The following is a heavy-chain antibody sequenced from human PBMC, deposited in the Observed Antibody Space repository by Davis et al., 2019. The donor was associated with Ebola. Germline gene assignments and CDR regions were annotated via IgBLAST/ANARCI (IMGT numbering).Heavy chain of an antibody. CDR2: ITTNTATP. D-gene: IGHD3-16*01. V-gene: IGHV7-4-1*01. CDR3: ARGMGELALN. CDR1: GYTFISYG. J-gene: IGHJ4*02. Sequence: ASVKVSCKASGYTFISYGISWVRQAPGQGLEWPGWITTNTATPTYARGLSERFVFSLDTSVNTAFLQIDNLRAEDTAIYYCARGMGELALNWGQGTLVTVSS.